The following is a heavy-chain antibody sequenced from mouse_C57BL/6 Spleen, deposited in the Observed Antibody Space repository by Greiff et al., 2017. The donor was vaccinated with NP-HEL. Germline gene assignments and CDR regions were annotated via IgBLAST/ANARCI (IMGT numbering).Heavy chain of an antibody. CDR1: GYTFTSYW. D-gene: IGHD1-1*01. V-gene: IGHV1-53*01. CDR3: ARRYYGSHWYFDV. Sequence: LVESGTELVKPGASVKLSCKASGYTFTSYWMHWVKQRPGQGLEWIGNINPSNGGTNYNEKFKSKATLTVDKSSSTAYMQLSSLTSEDSAVYYCARRYYGSHWYFDVWGTGTTVTVSS. J-gene: IGHJ1*03. CDR2: INPSNGGT.